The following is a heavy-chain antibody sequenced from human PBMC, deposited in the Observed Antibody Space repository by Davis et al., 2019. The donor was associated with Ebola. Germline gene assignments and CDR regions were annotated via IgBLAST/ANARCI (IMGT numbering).Heavy chain of an antibody. D-gene: IGHD2-2*01. CDR2: ISSDGSSK. V-gene: IGHV3-30*03. CDR3: ARDLVPAAILHAAVYYYGMDV. J-gene: IGHJ6*02. CDR1: GFTFSHYG. Sequence: GESLKISCAASGFTFSHYGMHWVRQAPGKGLVWVSVISSDGSSKYYADSVKGRFTISRDNAKNSLYLQMNSLRDEDTAVYYCARDLVPAAILHAAVYYYGMDVWGQGTTVTVSS.